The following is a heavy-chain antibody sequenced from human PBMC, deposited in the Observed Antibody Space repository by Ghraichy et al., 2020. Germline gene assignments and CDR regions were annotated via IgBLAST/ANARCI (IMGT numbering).Heavy chain of an antibody. V-gene: IGHV3-33*01. CDR1: GFTFSSYG. J-gene: IGHJ6*03. Sequence: GGSLRLSCAASGFTFSSYGMHWVRQAPGKGLEWVAVIWYDGSNKYYADSVKGRFTISRDNSKNTLYLQMNSLRAEDTAVYYCARDYYYCSSTSCYYGYYYYYYMDVWGKGTTVTVSS. CDR2: IWYDGSNK. CDR3: ARDYYYCSSTSCYYGYYYYYYMDV. D-gene: IGHD2-2*01.